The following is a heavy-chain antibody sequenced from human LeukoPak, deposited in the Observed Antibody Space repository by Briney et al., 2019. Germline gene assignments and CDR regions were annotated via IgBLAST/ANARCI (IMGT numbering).Heavy chain of an antibody. V-gene: IGHV5-51*01. CDR2: IYPGDSDT. D-gene: IGHD2-2*01. CDR1: GYSFTSYW. Sequence: GESLKISCKGSGYSFTSYWIGWVRQMPGKGLEWMGIIYPGDSDTRYSPSFQGQVTISADKSISTAYLQWSSLKASDTAMYHCARIYCSSTSCYWDRENWFDPWGQGTLVTVSS. CDR3: ARIYCSSTSCYWDRENWFDP. J-gene: IGHJ5*02.